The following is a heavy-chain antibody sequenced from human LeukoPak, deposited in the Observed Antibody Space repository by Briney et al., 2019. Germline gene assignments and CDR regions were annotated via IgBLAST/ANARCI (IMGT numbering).Heavy chain of an antibody. CDR3: ARDHHYYDSSGSDAFDI. CDR1: GGSISSSSYY. CDR2: IYYSGST. Sequence: SETLSLTCTVSGGSISSSSYYWGWIRQPPGKGLEWIGSIYYSGSTYYNPSLKSRVTISVDTSKNQFSLKLSSVTAADTAVYYCARDHHYYDSSGSDAFDIWGQGTMVTVSS. D-gene: IGHD3-22*01. J-gene: IGHJ3*02. V-gene: IGHV4-39*07.